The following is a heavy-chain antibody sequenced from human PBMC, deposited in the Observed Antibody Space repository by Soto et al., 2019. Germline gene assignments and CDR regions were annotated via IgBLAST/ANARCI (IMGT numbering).Heavy chain of an antibody. J-gene: IGHJ3*02. CDR2: IIPIFTTT. Sequence: QVQLVQSGAEVKKPGSSVKVSCKAPGGTFSNHAINWVRQAPGQGLEWMGRIIPIFTTTNYAQKFQGRVTMTADESTITAYLELSSLKHDDTSVYYCAREVAADGTFREDVFDIWGHGTLVTVSS. CDR3: AREVAADGTFREDVFDI. D-gene: IGHD6-13*01. V-gene: IGHV1-69*12. CDR1: GGTFSNHA.